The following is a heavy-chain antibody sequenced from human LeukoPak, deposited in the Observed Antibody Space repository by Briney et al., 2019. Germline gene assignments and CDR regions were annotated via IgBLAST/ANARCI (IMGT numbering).Heavy chain of an antibody. CDR2: MSSSDDGR. Sequence: GGSLRLSCATSGFSFSSYAMSWVRQAPGKGLEWVSAMSSSDDGRYYAASVRGRFTISRDTSRSTLYLQMNSLRAGDTAVYYCARVLRYDNSGHDSFDIWGQGTMVIVSS. D-gene: IGHD3-22*01. J-gene: IGHJ3*02. CDR3: ARVLRYDNSGHDSFDI. CDR1: GFSFSSYA. V-gene: IGHV3-23*01.